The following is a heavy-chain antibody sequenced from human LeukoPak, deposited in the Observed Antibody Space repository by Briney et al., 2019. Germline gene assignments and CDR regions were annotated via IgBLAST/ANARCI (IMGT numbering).Heavy chain of an antibody. V-gene: IGHV3-21*01. CDR3: ARDMVVGFGELLSNFDY. Sequence: GGSLRLSCAASGFTFSSYSMNWVRQAPGKGLEWVSSISSSSSYIYYADSVKGRFTISRDNAKNSLYLQMNSLRAEDTAVYYCARDMVVGFGELLSNFDYWGQGTLVTVSS. D-gene: IGHD3-10*01. CDR2: ISSSSSYI. CDR1: GFTFSSYS. J-gene: IGHJ4*02.